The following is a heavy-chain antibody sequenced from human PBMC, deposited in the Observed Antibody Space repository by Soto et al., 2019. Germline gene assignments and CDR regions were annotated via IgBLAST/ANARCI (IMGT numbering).Heavy chain of an antibody. CDR2: IIPIFGTA. CDR1: GVTFSSYA. Sequence: SVKVSCKASGVTFSSYAISWVRQAPGQGLEWMGGIIPIFGTANYAQKFQGRVTITADESTSTAYMELSSLRSEDTAVYYCARVLYDSSGYSRAFDIWGQGTMVTVSS. D-gene: IGHD3-22*01. V-gene: IGHV1-69*13. J-gene: IGHJ3*02. CDR3: ARVLYDSSGYSRAFDI.